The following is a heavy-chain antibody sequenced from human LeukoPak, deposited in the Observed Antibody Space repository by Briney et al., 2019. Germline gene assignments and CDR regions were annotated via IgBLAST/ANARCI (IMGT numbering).Heavy chain of an antibody. CDR1: GGSISSNNW. J-gene: IGHJ4*02. CDR2: IYHSGSP. V-gene: IGHV4-4*02. Sequence: ASETLSLTCAVSGGSISSNNWWGWVRQPPGKGLEWIGEIYHSGSPNYNPSLKSRVTISVDKSRNHFSLNLSSVTAADTAVYYCARVNINNWHSCDYWGQGTLVTVSS. D-gene: IGHD1-1*01. CDR3: ARVNINNWHSCDY.